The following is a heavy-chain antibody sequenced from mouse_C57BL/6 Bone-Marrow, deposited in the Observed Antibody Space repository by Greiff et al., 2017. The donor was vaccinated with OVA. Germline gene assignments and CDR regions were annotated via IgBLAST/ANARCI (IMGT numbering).Heavy chain of an antibody. Sequence: QVQLQQPGTELAKPGASVKLSCKASGYTFTSYWMHWVKQRPGQGLEWIGNINPSNGGTNYNEKFKSKATLTADKSSSTAYMQLSSLTSEDSAVYYCARRWYYGSYWCFDVWGTGTTVTVSS. CDR2: INPSNGGT. D-gene: IGHD1-1*01. V-gene: IGHV1-53*01. J-gene: IGHJ1*03. CDR1: GYTFTSYW. CDR3: ARRWYYGSYWCFDV.